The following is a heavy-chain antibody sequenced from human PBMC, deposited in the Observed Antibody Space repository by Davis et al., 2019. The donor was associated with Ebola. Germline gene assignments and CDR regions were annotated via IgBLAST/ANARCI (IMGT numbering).Heavy chain of an antibody. CDR3: TRTPAAGL. V-gene: IGHV3-15*01. D-gene: IGHD6-13*01. CDR2: IKSKTDGGTT. J-gene: IGHJ4*02. CDR1: GFTFSDAW. Sequence: GESLKISCAASGFTFSDAWLSWVRQAPGKGLEWVGRIKSKTDGGTTNYAAPVKGRFTISRDASKNTLYLQMNSLKSEDTAVYYCTRTPAAGLWGQGTLVTVSS.